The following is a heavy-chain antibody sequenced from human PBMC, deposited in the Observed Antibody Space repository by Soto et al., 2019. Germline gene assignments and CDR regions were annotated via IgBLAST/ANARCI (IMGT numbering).Heavy chain of an antibody. CDR1: GFTFSSYA. CDR3: AKDHTRDFGVVIVTALSFDY. D-gene: IGHD3-3*01. V-gene: IGHV3-23*01. CDR2: ISGSGGST. Sequence: PGGSLRLSCAASGFTFSSYAMSWVRQAPGKGLEWVSAISGSGGSTYYADSVKGRFTSSRDNSKNTLYLQMNSLRAEDTAVYYCAKDHTRDFGVVIVTALSFDYWGQGTLVTVSS. J-gene: IGHJ4*02.